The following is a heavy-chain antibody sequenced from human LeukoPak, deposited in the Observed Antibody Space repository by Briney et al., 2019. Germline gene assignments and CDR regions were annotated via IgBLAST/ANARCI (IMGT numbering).Heavy chain of an antibody. V-gene: IGHV4-59*08. J-gene: IGHJ4*02. D-gene: IGHD5-12*01. Sequence: SETLSLTCTVSGGSISSYYWSWIRQPPGKGLEWIGYIYYSGTTNYNPSLKSRVTISVDTSKNQFSLKLSSVTAADTAVYYCARHNDIARYLDYWGQGTLVTVSS. CDR2: IYYSGTT. CDR1: GGSISSYY. CDR3: ARHNDIARYLDY.